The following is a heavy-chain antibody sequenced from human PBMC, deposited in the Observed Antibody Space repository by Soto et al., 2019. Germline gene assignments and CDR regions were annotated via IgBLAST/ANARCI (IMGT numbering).Heavy chain of an antibody. V-gene: IGHV3-7*05. D-gene: IGHD3-10*01. CDR2: IKQDGSEK. J-gene: IGHJ6*02. Sequence: GGSLRLSCAASGFTFSSYWMSWVRQAPGKGLEWVANIKQDGSEKYYVDSVKGRFTISRDNAKNSLYLQMNSLRAEDTAVYYCAAQYGSGSYLRDYYYYYGMDVWGQGTTVTVSS. CDR3: AAQYGSGSYLRDYYYYYGMDV. CDR1: GFTFSSYW.